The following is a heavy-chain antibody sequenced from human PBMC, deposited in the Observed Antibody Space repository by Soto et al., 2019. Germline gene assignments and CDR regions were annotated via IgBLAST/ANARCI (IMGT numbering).Heavy chain of an antibody. CDR3: AKDVVVGATTGLGDYYYYYGMDV. D-gene: IGHD1-26*01. V-gene: IGHV3-30*18. Sequence: GGSLRLSCVASGFTFSSYGMHWVRQAPGKGLEWVAVISYDGSNKYYADSVKGRFTISRDNSKNTLYLQMNSLRAEDTAVYYCAKDVVVGATTGLGDYYYYYGMDVWGQGTTVTVSS. J-gene: IGHJ6*02. CDR2: ISYDGSNK. CDR1: GFTFSSYG.